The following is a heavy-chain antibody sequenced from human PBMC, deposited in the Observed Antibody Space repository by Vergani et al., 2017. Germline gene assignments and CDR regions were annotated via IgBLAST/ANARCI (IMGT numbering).Heavy chain of an antibody. CDR2: ISGSGGST. V-gene: IGHV3-23*01. CDR3: ATIYYDSSGYRGGFDY. Sequence: EVQLLESGGGLVQPGGSLRLSCAASGFTFSSYAMSWVRQAPGKGLGWVSAISGSGGSTYYADSVKGRFTISRDNSKNTLYLQMNSLRAEDTAVYYCATIYYDSSGYRGGFDYWGQGTLVTVSS. J-gene: IGHJ4*02. D-gene: IGHD3-22*01. CDR1: GFTFSSYA.